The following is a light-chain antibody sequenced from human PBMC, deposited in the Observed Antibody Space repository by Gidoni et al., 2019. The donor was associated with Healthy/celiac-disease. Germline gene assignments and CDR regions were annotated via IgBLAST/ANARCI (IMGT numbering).Light chain of an antibody. CDR3: NSRDSSGDHYV. Sequence: SSELTQDPAVSVALGQTVRITCQGDSLRYYHASWYQQKPGQAPILVIYGKNNRPSGIPDRFSGSRLGNAASLTITGAQAEDEADYYCNSRDSSGDHYVFGTGTKVTVL. J-gene: IGLJ1*01. CDR1: SLRYYH. V-gene: IGLV3-19*01. CDR2: GKN.